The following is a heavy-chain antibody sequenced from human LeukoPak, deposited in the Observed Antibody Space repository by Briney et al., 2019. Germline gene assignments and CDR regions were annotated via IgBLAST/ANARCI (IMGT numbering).Heavy chain of an antibody. V-gene: IGHV4-4*02. CDR3: ARKGPATIADY. CDR1: GGFISSGNW. Sequence: SGTLSLTCAVSGGFISSGNWWGWFRQPPGKGLEWIGEIHHSVGTNYNPSLKSRVAVSMVKSKNQFSLRVTSVTAADTAMYYCARKGPATIADYWGRGTLVTVSS. CDR2: IHHSVGT. J-gene: IGHJ4*02. D-gene: IGHD4-11*01.